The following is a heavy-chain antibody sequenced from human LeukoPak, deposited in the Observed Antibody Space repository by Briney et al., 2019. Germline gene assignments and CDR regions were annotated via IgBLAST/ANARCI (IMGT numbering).Heavy chain of an antibody. D-gene: IGHD3-22*01. CDR1: GFTLSYHS. Sequence: GGSLRLSCAASGFTLSYHSMNWVRQAPGKGLEWVSFISSSSSYIYYADSVKGRFTISRDNAKNSLYLQVNSLRAEDTAVYYCARGNDYYDSSGYYWGQGTLVTVSS. CDR3: ARGNDYYDSSGYY. V-gene: IGHV3-21*01. J-gene: IGHJ4*02. CDR2: ISSSSSYI.